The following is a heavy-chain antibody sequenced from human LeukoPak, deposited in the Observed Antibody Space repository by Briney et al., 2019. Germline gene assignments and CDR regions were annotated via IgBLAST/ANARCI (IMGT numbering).Heavy chain of an antibody. D-gene: IGHD6-13*01. CDR3: ARDSIAAAALYY. CDR2: INHSGIT. V-gene: IGHV4-34*01. Sequence: KASETLSLTCAVYGGSFSGHYWSWIRQPPGKGLERIGEINHSGITNYNPSLKSRVTISVDTSKNQFSLKLSSVTAADTAVYYCARDSIAAAALYYWGQGTLVTVSS. J-gene: IGHJ4*02. CDR1: GGSFSGHY.